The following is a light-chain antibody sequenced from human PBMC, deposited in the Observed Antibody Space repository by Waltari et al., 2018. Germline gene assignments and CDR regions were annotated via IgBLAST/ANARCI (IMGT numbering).Light chain of an antibody. CDR1: QVISSH. CDR3: QQLHAYPLS. J-gene: IGKJ4*01. Sequence: DIQLTQSPSFLSASVGDRVTLTCLASQVISSHLAWYQQEPGKAPKLLIYAASTLQTGVPSRFSGSGSGTEFTLRISSLQPEDFGSYYCQQLHAYPLSFGGGTKVEIK. V-gene: IGKV1-9*01. CDR2: AAS.